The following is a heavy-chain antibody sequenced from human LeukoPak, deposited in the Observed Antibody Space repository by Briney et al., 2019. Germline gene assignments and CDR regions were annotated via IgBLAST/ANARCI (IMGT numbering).Heavy chain of an antibody. Sequence: ASVKVSCKASGYTFTSYGISWVRQAPGQGLEWMRWISAYNGNTNYAQKLQGRVTMTTDTSTSTAYMELRSLRSDDTAVYYCARADSSSWSYWFDPWGQGTLVTVSS. CDR2: ISAYNGNT. D-gene: IGHD6-13*01. V-gene: IGHV1-18*01. J-gene: IGHJ5*02. CDR3: ARADSSSWSYWFDP. CDR1: GYTFTSYG.